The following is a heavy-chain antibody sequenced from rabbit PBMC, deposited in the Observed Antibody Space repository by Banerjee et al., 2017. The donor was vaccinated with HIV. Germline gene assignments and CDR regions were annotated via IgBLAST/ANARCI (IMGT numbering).Heavy chain of an antibody. CDR2: INTDKGST. CDR1: GFDISRQY. Sequence: EQLKETGGGLVQPGGSLTLTCTASGFDISRQYMTWVRQAPGKGLEWIAYINTDKGSTDYANSVKGRFTISRDNAQNTVFLQMTSLTAADTATYFCARDVDSSGWGGTNLWGPGTLVTVS. D-gene: IGHD4-1*01. CDR3: ARDVDSSGWGGTNL. J-gene: IGHJ4*01. V-gene: IGHV1S47*01.